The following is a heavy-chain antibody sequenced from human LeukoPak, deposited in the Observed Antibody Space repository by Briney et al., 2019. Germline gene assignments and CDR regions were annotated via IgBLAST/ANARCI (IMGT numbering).Heavy chain of an antibody. CDR1: GFTFSSYG. Sequence: TGGSLRLSCAASGFTFSSYGMHWVRQAPGKGLEWVAFIRYDGSNKYYADSVKGRFTISRDNSKNTLYVQMNSLRSEDTAVYYCARDNDSRDPPHFDYWGQGTLVTVSS. CDR2: IRYDGSNK. CDR3: ARDNDSRDPPHFDY. J-gene: IGHJ4*02. D-gene: IGHD3-16*01. V-gene: IGHV3-30*02.